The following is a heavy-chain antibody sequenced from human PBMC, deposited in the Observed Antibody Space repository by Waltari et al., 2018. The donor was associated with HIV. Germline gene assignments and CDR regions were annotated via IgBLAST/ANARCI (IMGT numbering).Heavy chain of an antibody. CDR2: ISSSSTTI. D-gene: IGHD6-6*01. J-gene: IGHJ4*02. V-gene: IGHV3-48*04. Sequence: EVQLVESGGGLVQPGGSLRLSCAASGFTFSSYAMNWVRQAPGKGLELVSYISSSSTTINYADSVKGRFTISRDNAKNLLYLQMRSLRAEDTAVYFCARERFGSSYFGYWGQGTLVTVSS. CDR1: GFTFSSYA. CDR3: ARERFGSSYFGY.